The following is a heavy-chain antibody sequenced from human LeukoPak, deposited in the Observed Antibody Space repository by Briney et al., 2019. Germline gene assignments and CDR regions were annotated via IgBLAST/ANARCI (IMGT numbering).Heavy chain of an antibody. CDR3: ARFSAGGYSYGLDY. D-gene: IGHD5-18*01. CDR2: INPNRGGT. CDR1: GYTFTGYY. V-gene: IGHV1-2*06. J-gene: IGHJ4*02. Sequence: ASVKVSCKASGYTFTGYYMHWVRQAPGQGLEWMGRINPNRGGTNYAQKFQGRVTMTRDTSISTAYMELSRLRSDDTAVYYCARFSAGGYSYGLDYWGQGTLVTVSS.